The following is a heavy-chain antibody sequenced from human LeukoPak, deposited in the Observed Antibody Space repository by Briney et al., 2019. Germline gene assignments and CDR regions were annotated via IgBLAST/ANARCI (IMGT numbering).Heavy chain of an antibody. CDR1: GGSISSSSYY. CDR3: ARDSDRVATSFDY. J-gene: IGHJ4*02. CDR2: IYYSGST. V-gene: IGHV4-39*07. D-gene: IGHD5-12*01. Sequence: SETLSLTCTISGGSISSSSYYWGWIRQPPGKGLEWIGSIYYSGSTYYNPSLKSRVTISVDTSKNQFYLKLSSVTAADTAVYYCARDSDRVATSFDYWGQGILVSVSS.